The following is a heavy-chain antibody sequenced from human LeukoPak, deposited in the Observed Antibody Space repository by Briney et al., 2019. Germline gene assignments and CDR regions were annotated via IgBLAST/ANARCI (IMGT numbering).Heavy chain of an antibody. CDR1: GFTFSSYA. Sequence: GRSLRLSCAASGFTFSSYAMHWVRQAPGKGLEWVAVISYDGSNKYYADSVKSRFTISRDNSKNTLYLQMNSLRAEDTAVYYCASLGQGGSSDSDYWGQGTLVTVSS. J-gene: IGHJ4*02. V-gene: IGHV3-30-3*01. D-gene: IGHD1-26*01. CDR3: ASLGQGGSSDSDY. CDR2: ISYDGSNK.